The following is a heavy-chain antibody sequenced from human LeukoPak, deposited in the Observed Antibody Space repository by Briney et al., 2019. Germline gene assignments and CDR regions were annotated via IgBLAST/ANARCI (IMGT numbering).Heavy chain of an antibody. CDR3: ARDRHCVNGVCHSPPGMDV. J-gene: IGHJ6*02. V-gene: IGHV3-30*09. CDR2: ISFDGSKK. D-gene: IGHD2-8*01. Sequence: PGGSLRLSCAASGFTSSSFAMHWVRQAPGKGLEWVAVISFDGSKKQYVDSVKGRFAISRDNSKNTVYLQINSLRAEDTAVYYCARDRHCVNGVCHSPPGMDVWGQGTTVTVSS. CDR1: GFTSSSFA.